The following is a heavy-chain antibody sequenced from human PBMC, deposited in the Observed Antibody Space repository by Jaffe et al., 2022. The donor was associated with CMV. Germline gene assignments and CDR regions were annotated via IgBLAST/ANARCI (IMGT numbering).Heavy chain of an antibody. CDR3: ASPPRVYYDSSGYDAFDI. V-gene: IGHV4-39*01. J-gene: IGHJ3*02. D-gene: IGHD3-22*01. CDR2: IYYSGST. CDR1: GGSISSSSYY. Sequence: QLQLQESGPGLVKPSETLSLTCTVSGGSISSSSYYWGWIRQPPGKGLEWIGSIYYSGSTYYNPSLKSRVTISVDTSKNQFSLKLSSVTAADTAVYYCASPPRVYYDSSGYDAFDIWGQGTMVTVSS.